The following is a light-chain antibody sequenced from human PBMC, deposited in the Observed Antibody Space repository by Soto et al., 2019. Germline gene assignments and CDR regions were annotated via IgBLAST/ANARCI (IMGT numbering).Light chain of an antibody. Sequence: ETVMTQFPATLSVSPGERTTLSCRASQSVSRNLAWYQQRPGQTPRLLFYGASTGATGIPARFSASGSGTEFTLTISSLQSEDFAVYYCQQYNNWPLTFGGGTKVAIE. V-gene: IGKV3-15*01. J-gene: IGKJ4*01. CDR1: QSVSRN. CDR3: QQYNNWPLT. CDR2: GAS.